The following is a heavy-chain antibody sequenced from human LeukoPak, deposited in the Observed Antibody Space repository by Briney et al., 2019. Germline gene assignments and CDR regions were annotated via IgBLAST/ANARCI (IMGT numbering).Heavy chain of an antibody. Sequence: GGSPRHSCAASGFTFDTYSMDWVRQAPGKGLEWLSYISSSSDVIYYADSVKGRFTISRDNAKNSLCLQMNSLRAEDTAAYYCTRDPTRRFDYWGQGTQVSVSS. CDR1: GFTFDTYS. CDR3: TRDPTRRFDY. V-gene: IGHV3-48*01. D-gene: IGHD2-15*01. J-gene: IGHJ4*02. CDR2: ISSSSDVI.